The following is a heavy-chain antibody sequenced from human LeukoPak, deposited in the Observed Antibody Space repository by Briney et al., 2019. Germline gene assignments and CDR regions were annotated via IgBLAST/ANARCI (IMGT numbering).Heavy chain of an antibody. CDR1: GGSISSYY. CDR3: ARDTVRSGFDY. CDR2: IYYSGST. V-gene: IGHV4-59*01. J-gene: IGHJ4*02. Sequence: SETLSLTCTVSGGSISSYYWSWIRQPPGKGLEWIGYIYYSGSTNYNPSLKSRVTISVDTSKNQFSLKLSSVTAADTAVYYCARDTVRSGFDYWGQGTLVTVSS.